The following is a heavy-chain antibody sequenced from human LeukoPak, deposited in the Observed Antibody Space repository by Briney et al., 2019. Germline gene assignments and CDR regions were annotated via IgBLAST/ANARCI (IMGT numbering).Heavy chain of an antibody. CDR2: INPSGGST. V-gene: IGHV1-46*01. Sequence: GASVKVSCKASGYTFTSYCMHWVRQAPGQGLEWMGIINPSGGSTSYAQKFQGRVTMTRDTSTSTVYMELSSLRSDDTAVYYCARGLVVPAARGWFDPWGQGTLVTVSS. J-gene: IGHJ5*02. D-gene: IGHD2-2*01. CDR3: ARGLVVPAARGWFDP. CDR1: GYTFTSYC.